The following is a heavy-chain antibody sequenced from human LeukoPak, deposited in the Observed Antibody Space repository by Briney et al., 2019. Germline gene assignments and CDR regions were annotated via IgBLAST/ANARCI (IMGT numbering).Heavy chain of an antibody. J-gene: IGHJ3*02. CDR3: ARDDTDYYDSSGYEPNDAFVI. CDR2: IYTSGST. CDR1: GGSISSGSYY. D-gene: IGHD3-22*01. Sequence: SETLSLTCTVSGGSISSGSYYWSWIRQPAGKGLEWIGRIYTSGSTNYNPSLRSRVTISVDTSKNQFSLKLSSVTTADPGVYYCARDDTDYYDSSGYEPNDAFVIWGQGTMVTVSS. V-gene: IGHV4-61*02.